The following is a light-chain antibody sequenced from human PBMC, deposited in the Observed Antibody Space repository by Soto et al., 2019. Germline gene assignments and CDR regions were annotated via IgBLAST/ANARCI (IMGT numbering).Light chain of an antibody. CDR1: SSNIGSKT. CDR2: SDY. V-gene: IGLV1-44*01. J-gene: IGLJ3*02. CDR3: AAWDGSLNGWV. Sequence: QLVLTQPPSASGTPEERVTISCSGSSSNIGSKTVNWYQQLPGTAPKLLIYSDYQRPSGVPDRFSGSKSGTSASLAITGLQSEDEADYYCAAWDGSLNGWVFGGGTKLTVL.